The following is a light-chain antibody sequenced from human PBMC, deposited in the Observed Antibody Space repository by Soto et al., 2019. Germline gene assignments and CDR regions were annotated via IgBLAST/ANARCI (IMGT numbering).Light chain of an antibody. CDR1: SSDIGSYNH. Sequence: QSVLTQPACVSGCPGQSITISCSGSSSDIGSYNHVAWYQQYPGKSPKLMIYAVSDRPPGVFYRFSGSKSGITTSLPISGLQTEDEAAYYCISYTDRQSYLFGTGTKVTVL. CDR2: AVS. CDR3: ISYTDRQSYL. J-gene: IGLJ1*01. V-gene: IGLV2-14*03.